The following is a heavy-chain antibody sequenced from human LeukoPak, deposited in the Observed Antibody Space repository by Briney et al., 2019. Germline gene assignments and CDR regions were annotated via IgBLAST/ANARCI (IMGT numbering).Heavy chain of an antibody. CDR2: INHSGST. V-gene: IGHV4-34*01. CDR1: GGSFSGYY. CDR3: ARETRNYDFWSGYYPDY. J-gene: IGHJ4*02. D-gene: IGHD3-3*01. Sequence: PSETLSLTCAVYGGSFSGYYWSWIRQPPGKGLEWIGEINHSGSTNYNPSLKSRVTISADTSKNQISLKLSSVTAADTAVYYCARETRNYDFWSGYYPDYWGQGTLVTVSS.